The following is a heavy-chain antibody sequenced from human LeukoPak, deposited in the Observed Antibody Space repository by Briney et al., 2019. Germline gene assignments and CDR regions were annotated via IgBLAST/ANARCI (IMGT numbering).Heavy chain of an antibody. D-gene: IGHD4-23*01. J-gene: IGHJ4*02. CDR1: GFTFSSYG. CDR3: TSTGNSGY. V-gene: IGHV3-30*03. Sequence: GGSLRLSCAASGFTFSSYGMHWVRQAPGKGLEWVAVISYDGSNKYYADSVKGRFTISRDNAKNTLYLQMNTLRAEDTAVYYCTSTGNSGYWGQGTPVTVSS. CDR2: ISYDGSNK.